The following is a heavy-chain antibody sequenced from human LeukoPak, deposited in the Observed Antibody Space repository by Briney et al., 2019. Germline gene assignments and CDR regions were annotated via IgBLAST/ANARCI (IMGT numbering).Heavy chain of an antibody. CDR2: ISHDGTNK. V-gene: IGHV3-30*18. CDR1: AHIFSRYD. D-gene: IGHD2-8*01. CDR3: VKDGLMRFFDY. Sequence: PGGSLRLFCGLSAHIFSRYDVLWAREARGKGVEGVALISHDGTNKQYADSVKGRFTISRDNSKNTLYLQMNSLRAEDTAVYYCVKDGLMRFFDYWGQGTLVTVSS. J-gene: IGHJ4*02.